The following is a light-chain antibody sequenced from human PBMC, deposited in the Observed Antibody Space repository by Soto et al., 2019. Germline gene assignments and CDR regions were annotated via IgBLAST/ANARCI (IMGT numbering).Light chain of an antibody. CDR2: NVN. CDR3: SSLTSSTTHV. V-gene: IGLV2-14*01. Sequence: QSVLTQSASVSGSPGQSITISCTGTSSDVGNYNYVSWYQQHPGEVPKLILFNVNNRPSGVSNRFSGSKYGNPASLTISGLQAEDEADYYCSSLTSSTTHVFGPGNKVTVL. CDR1: SSDVGNYNY. J-gene: IGLJ1*01.